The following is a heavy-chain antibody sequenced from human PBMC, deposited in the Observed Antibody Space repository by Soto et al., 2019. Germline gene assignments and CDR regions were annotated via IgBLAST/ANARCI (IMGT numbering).Heavy chain of an antibody. CDR3: ARRAPPMDV. CDR2: MNPNSGNT. J-gene: IGHJ6*02. V-gene: IGHV1-18*01. CDR1: GYTFTSYE. Sequence: GASVKVSCKASGYTFTSYEINWVRQATGQGFEYMGWMNPNSGNTKYVKKLQGRVTMTTDTSTSTAYMELRSLRSDDTAVYFCARRAPPMDVWGQGTTVTVSS.